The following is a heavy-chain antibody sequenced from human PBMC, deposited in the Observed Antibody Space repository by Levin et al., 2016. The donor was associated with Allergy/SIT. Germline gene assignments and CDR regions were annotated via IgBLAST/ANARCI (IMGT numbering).Heavy chain of an antibody. D-gene: IGHD6-13*01. V-gene: IGHV1-2*04. CDR3: ARGIYSSSWYYYYGMDV. CDR1: GYTFTGYY. Sequence: ASVKVSCKASGYTFTGYYMHWVRQAPGQGLEWMGWINPNSGGTNYAQKFQGWVTMTRDTSISTAYMELSRLRSDDTAVYYCARGIYSSSWYYYYGMDVWGQGTTVTVSS. CDR2: INPNSGGT. J-gene: IGHJ6*02.